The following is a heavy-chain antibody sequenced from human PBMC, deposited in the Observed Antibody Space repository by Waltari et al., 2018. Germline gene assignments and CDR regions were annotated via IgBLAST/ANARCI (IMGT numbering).Heavy chain of an antibody. CDR2: RKQDGSEI. Sequence: EVQLVESGGGLVQPGGSLRLSCEASGFTFSRYWMTWVRQAPGKGLECVANRKQDGSEIKYVDSVKGRFTISRDNAKNSLFLQMNNLRGEDTAVYYCVRPEDMGELYYYWGLGTLVTVSS. V-gene: IGHV3-7*03. CDR1: GFTFSRYW. CDR3: VRPEDMGELYYY. D-gene: IGHD3-16*01. J-gene: IGHJ4*02.